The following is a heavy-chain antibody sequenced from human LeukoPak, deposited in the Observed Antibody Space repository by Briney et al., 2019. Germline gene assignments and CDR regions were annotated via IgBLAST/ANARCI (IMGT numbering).Heavy chain of an antibody. V-gene: IGHV4-34*01. CDR2: INHSGST. Sequence: SETLSLTCAVYGGSFSGYYWSWIRQPPGKGLEWIGEINHSGSTNYNPSLKSRVTISVDTSKNQFSLKLSSVTAADTAVYYCARGNYGSGSPFDYWGQGTLVTVSS. J-gene: IGHJ4*02. CDR1: GGSFSGYY. CDR3: ARGNYGSGSPFDY. D-gene: IGHD3-10*01.